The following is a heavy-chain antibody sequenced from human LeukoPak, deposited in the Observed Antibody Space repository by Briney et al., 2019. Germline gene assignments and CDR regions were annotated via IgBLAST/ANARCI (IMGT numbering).Heavy chain of an antibody. D-gene: IGHD3-22*01. V-gene: IGHV3-74*01. J-gene: IGHJ3*02. Sequence: PGGSLRLSCAASGFTFSSYWMHWVRQAPGKGLVWVSRINSDGSSTSYADSVKGRFTISRDNAKNSLYLQMNSLRAEDTAVYYCAKVRAWDSSEMCFDIWGQGTMVTVSS. CDR3: AKVRAWDSSEMCFDI. CDR1: GFTFSSYW. CDR2: INSDGSST.